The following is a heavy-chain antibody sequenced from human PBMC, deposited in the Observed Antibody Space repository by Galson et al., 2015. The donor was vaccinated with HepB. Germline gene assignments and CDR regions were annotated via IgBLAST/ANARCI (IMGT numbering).Heavy chain of an antibody. J-gene: IGHJ6*02. D-gene: IGHD2-2*02. CDR2: IRSDSKYI. CDR1: GVTFSGHT. V-gene: IGHV3-21*01. Sequence: SLRLSCEASGVTFSGHTMNWVRQSPGKGLEWVSSIRSDSKYIYYGDSVKGRFTISRDNAKDSLYLQMNSLRAEDTALYYSARGHCSRCSCYMGGYYYYAMGVWGQGTTVTVSS. CDR3: ARGHCSRCSCYMGGYYYYAMGV.